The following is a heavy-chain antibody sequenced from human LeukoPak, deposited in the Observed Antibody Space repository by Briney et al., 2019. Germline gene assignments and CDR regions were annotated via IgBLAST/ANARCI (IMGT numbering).Heavy chain of an antibody. CDR3: ARDPITMVRGVIIIDAFDI. D-gene: IGHD3-10*01. V-gene: IGHV1-18*01. J-gene: IGHJ3*02. CDR2: ISAYNGNT. CDR1: GYTFTSYG. Sequence: GASVKVSCKASGYTFTSYGISWVRQAPGQGLEWMGWISAYNGNTNYAQKLQGRVTMTTDTSTSPAYMELRSLRSDDTAVYYCARDPITMVRGVIIIDAFDIWGQGKMVTVSS.